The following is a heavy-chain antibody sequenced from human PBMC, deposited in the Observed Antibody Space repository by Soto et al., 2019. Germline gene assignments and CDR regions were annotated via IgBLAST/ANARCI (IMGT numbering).Heavy chain of an antibody. CDR1: VGSFSGYY. Sequence: PSETLSLTCAAYVGSFSGYYWSWIRQPPGKWLEWIGEINHSGSTNYNPSLKSRVTISVDTSKNQFSLKLSSVTAADTAVYYCARGRDYDFWSGYYSPDAFDIWGQGTMVTVSS. CDR3: ARGRDYDFWSGYYSPDAFDI. J-gene: IGHJ3*02. D-gene: IGHD3-3*01. CDR2: INHSGST. V-gene: IGHV4-34*01.